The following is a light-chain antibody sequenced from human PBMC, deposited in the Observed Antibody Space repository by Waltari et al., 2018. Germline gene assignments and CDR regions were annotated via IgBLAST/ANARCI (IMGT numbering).Light chain of an antibody. Sequence: NVVTQTPLSLSVTPGQAASISCKSSLGRLHTDGDTSSSWYLPRADQPPRLLISEVAKRWSGVPERFSGGGSGTELSLTISRVEAEDVGFYYCVQSLQVPSFGGGTRLE. CDR2: EVA. CDR1: LGRLHTDGDTS. J-gene: IGKJ4*01. V-gene: IGKV2D-29*01. CDR3: VQSLQVPS.